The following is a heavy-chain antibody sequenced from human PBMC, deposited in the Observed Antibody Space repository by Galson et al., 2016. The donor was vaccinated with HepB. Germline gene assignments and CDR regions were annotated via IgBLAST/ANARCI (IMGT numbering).Heavy chain of an antibody. CDR1: GFTFINYA. J-gene: IGHJ1*01. D-gene: IGHD3-22*01. Sequence: SLRLSCAASGFTFINYAMTWVRQAPERGLEWVSHINGNGDSPYYADSVKGRFTISRDNSKNTLYLQMNNLRAEDTALYYCAKGREVAGSGYYDNWGQGTLVAVSS. CDR3: AKGREVAGSGYYDN. CDR2: INGNGDSP. V-gene: IGHV3-23*01.